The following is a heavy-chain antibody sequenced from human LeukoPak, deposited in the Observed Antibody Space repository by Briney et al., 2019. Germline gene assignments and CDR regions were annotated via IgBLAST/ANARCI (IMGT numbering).Heavy chain of an antibody. J-gene: IGHJ4*02. CDR1: GFTFSTYS. V-gene: IGHV3-23*01. D-gene: IGHD6-19*01. Sequence: GGSLRLSCAASGFTFSTYSMTWVRQAPGKGLEWVSSNPSGDSTFYADSVKGRFTISRDNSKNTLYLQMSSLRTEDTAIYYCAKDVVSDSGWDLDYWGQGTLVIVSS. CDR3: AKDVVSDSGWDLDY. CDR2: NPSGDST.